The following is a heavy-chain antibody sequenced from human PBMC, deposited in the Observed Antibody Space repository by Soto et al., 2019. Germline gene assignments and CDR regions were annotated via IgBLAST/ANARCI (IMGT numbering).Heavy chain of an antibody. CDR2: IYTDGGT. V-gene: IGHV3-53*02. CDR3: ARDNSILGAPFHY. CDR1: GFTVSSNS. D-gene: IGHD3-16*01. Sequence: EVELVETGGGLIQPGGSLRLSCAASGFTVSSNSMSWVRQAPGKGLEWVSLIYTDGGTYYGDAVKRRFTISRDTSKNTLSLQMTSLRADDTAVYYCARDNSILGAPFHYWGQGTLVTVSS. J-gene: IGHJ4*02.